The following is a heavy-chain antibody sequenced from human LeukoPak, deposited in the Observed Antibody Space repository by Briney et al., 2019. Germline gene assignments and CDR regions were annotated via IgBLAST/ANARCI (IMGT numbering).Heavy chain of an antibody. CDR2: INPNSGGT. V-gene: IGHV1-2*02. J-gene: IGHJ6*03. D-gene: IGHD5-12*01. Sequence: ASVKVSCKASGYTFTGYYMHWVRQAPGQGLEWMGWINPNSGGTNYAQKFQGRVTMTRDTSISTAYMELSRLRSDDTAVYYCARDWAVGSGYDFDYYYYYMDVWGKGTTVTVSS. CDR3: ARDWAVGSGYDFDYYYYYMDV. CDR1: GYTFTGYY.